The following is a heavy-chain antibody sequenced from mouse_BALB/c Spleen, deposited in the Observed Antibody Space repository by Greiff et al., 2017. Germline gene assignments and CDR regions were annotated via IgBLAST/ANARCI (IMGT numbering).Heavy chain of an antibody. CDR2: ISYSGST. Sequence: EVQLQQSGPGLVKPSQSLSLTCTVTGYSITSDYAWNWIRQFPGNKLEWMGYISYSGSTSYNPSLKSRISITRDTSKNQFFLQLNSVTTEDTATYYCARAAKYYFDYWGQGTTLTVSS. CDR1: GYSITSDYA. CDR3: ARAAKYYFDY. V-gene: IGHV3-2*02. J-gene: IGHJ2*01. D-gene: IGHD1-2*01.